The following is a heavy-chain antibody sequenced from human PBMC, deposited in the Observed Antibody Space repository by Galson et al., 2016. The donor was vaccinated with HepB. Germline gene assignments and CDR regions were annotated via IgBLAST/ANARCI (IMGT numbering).Heavy chain of an antibody. D-gene: IGHD1-1*01. CDR2: ISYDSDSK. Sequence: SLRLSCAASGFVFNDYAMHWVRQAPGKGPEWVAIISYDSDSKFYADSVKGRFNISRENSRNKLYLKLSSLTAEDTAFYYCARQLRIAGGWAFDSWGQGTLVTVSS. V-gene: IGHV3-30-3*01. CDR1: GFVFNDYA. CDR3: ARQLRIAGGWAFDS. J-gene: IGHJ4*02.